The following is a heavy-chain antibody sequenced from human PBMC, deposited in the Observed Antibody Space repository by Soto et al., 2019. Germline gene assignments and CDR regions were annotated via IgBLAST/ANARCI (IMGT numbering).Heavy chain of an antibody. CDR3: ASHLAITMIHIDV. CDR1: EGTFSSYT. V-gene: IGHV1-69*02. J-gene: IGHJ6*02. CDR2: SIPILGIA. Sequence: QVQLVQSGAEVKKPGSSVKVSCKASEGTFSSYTISWVRQAPGQGLEWMGRSIPILGIANYAQTFQGRVTITADKGTGTAYMELSSLRSEDTAVYYCASHLAITMIHIDVWGQGTTVTVSS. D-gene: IGHD3-22*01.